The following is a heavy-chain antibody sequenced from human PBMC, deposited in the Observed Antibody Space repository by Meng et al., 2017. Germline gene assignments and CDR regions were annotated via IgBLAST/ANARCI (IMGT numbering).Heavy chain of an antibody. CDR2: INHSGST. V-gene: IGHV4-34*01. D-gene: IGHD6-13*01. CDR3: ARVRPYSSSWYLKWGVFDY. J-gene: IGHJ4*02. CDR1: GGSFSGYY. Sequence: SETLSLTCAVYGGSFSGYYWSWICQPPGKGLEWIGEINHSGSTNYNPSLKSRVTISVDTSKNQFSLKLSSVTAADTAVYYCARVRPYSSSWYLKWGVFDYWGQGTLVTVAS.